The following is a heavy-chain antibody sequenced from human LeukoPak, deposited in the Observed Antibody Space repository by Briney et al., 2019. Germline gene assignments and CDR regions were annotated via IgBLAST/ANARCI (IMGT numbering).Heavy chain of an antibody. CDR1: AFXFSSYA. CDR2: INSDGSST. CDR3: ARTFGVATYFDY. Sequence: GGSLRLSCAASAFXFSSYAMSWVRQAPGKGLVWVSRINSDGSSTSYADSVKGRFTISRDNAKNTLYLQMNSLRAEDTAVYYCARTFGVATYFDYWGQGTLVTVSS. D-gene: IGHD3-3*01. V-gene: IGHV3-74*01. J-gene: IGHJ4*02.